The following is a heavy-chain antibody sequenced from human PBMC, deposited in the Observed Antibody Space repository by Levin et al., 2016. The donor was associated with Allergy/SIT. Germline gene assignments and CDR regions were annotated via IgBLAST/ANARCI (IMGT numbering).Heavy chain of an antibody. D-gene: IGHD3-22*01. Sequence: WIRQPPGKGLEWVANIKQDGSEKYYVDSVKGRFTISRDNAKNSLYLQMNSLRAEDTAVYYCARGYYDSRYGMDVWGQGTTVTVSS. CDR3: ARGYYDSRYGMDV. CDR2: IKQDGSEK. J-gene: IGHJ6*02. V-gene: IGHV3-7*04.